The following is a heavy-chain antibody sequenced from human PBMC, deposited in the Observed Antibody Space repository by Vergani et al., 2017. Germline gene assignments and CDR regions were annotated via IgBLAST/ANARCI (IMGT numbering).Heavy chain of an antibody. D-gene: IGHD3-22*01. CDR2: MNPNSGNT. Sequence: QVQLVQSGAEVKKPGASVKVSCKASGYTFTSYDINWVRQATGQGLEWMGWMNPNSGNTGYAQKFQGRVTMTRNTSISTAYMELISLRPEDTAVYYCAREGNYYDSTGFGPGGSFDWGPGTLVTVSS. J-gene: IGHJ4*02. CDR3: AREGNYYDSTGFGPGGSFD. V-gene: IGHV1-8*01. CDR1: GYTFTSYD.